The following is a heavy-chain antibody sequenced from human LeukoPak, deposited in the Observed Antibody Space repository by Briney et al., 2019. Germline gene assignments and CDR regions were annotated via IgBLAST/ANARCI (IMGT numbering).Heavy chain of an antibody. CDR3: ARAGYSYGTRNDY. D-gene: IGHD5-18*01. CDR1: GVSISSYY. V-gene: IGHV4-59*12. Sequence: SETLSLTCTVSGVSISSYYWSWLRQPPGKGLEWVGYIYYSGSTNYNPSLKSRVTISVDTSKNQFSLKLSSVTAADTAVYYCARAGYSYGTRNDYWGQGTLVTVSS. J-gene: IGHJ4*02. CDR2: IYYSGST.